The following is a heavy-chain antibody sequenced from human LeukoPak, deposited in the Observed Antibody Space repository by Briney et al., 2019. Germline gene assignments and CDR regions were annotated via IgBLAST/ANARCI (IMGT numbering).Heavy chain of an antibody. Sequence: GGSLRLSCAASGFTFSDYYMNWIRQAPGKGLEWVSYIRSSGSAIYYADSVKGRFTISRDNSKNTLYLQMNSLRAEDTAVYYCAKDTNYLGTAEYFQHWGQGTLVTVSS. CDR2: IRSSGSAI. D-gene: IGHD3-10*01. J-gene: IGHJ1*01. V-gene: IGHV3-11*04. CDR1: GFTFSDYY. CDR3: AKDTNYLGTAEYFQH.